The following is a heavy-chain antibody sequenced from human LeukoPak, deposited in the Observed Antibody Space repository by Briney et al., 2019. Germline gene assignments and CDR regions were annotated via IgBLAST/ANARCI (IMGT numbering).Heavy chain of an antibody. V-gene: IGHV1-46*01. CDR3: ARATIAVSSDWYFDL. D-gene: IGHD6-19*01. CDR2: INPSGEST. J-gene: IGHJ2*01. Sequence: ASVKVSCRASGHTFSNGYIHWVRQAPGRGLEWMGIINPSGESTNYAQKFQDRVTMTRDTSTGTVYMELSSLISDDTAVYFCARATIAVSSDWYFDLWGRGTLLTVSS. CDR1: GHTFSNGY.